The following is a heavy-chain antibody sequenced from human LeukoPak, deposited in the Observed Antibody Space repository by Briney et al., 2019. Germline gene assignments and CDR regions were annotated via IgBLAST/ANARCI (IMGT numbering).Heavy chain of an antibody. Sequence: TSSETLSLTCAVYGGSFSGYYWSWIRQPPGKGLEWIGEINHSGSTNYNPSLKSRVTISVDTPKNQFSLKLSSVTAADTAVYYCASVSGPFRPHYYYYGMDVWGQGTTVTVSS. CDR1: GGSFSGYY. D-gene: IGHD2/OR15-2a*01. V-gene: IGHV4-34*01. CDR2: INHSGST. J-gene: IGHJ6*02. CDR3: ASVSGPFRPHYYYYGMDV.